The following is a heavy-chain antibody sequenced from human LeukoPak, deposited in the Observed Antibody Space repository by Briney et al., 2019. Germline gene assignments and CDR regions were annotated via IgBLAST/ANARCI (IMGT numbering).Heavy chain of an antibody. CDR1: GGSFSGYY. CDR3: ARGDVTAAPYFDY. V-gene: IGHV4-34*01. Sequence: SETLSLTCAVYGGSFSGYYWSWIRQPPGEGLEWIGEINHSGSTNYNPSLKSRVTISVDTSKNQFSLKLSSVTAADTAVYYCARGDVTAAPYFDYWGQGTLVTVSS. J-gene: IGHJ4*02. CDR2: INHSGST. D-gene: IGHD2-21*02.